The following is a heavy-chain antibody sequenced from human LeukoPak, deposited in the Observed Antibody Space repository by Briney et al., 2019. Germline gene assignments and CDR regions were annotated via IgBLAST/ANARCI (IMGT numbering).Heavy chain of an antibody. CDR1: GFSFSTYS. V-gene: IGHV3-21*06. CDR2: VTGSGTTK. CDR3: ARERQLVTDY. D-gene: IGHD6-6*01. J-gene: IGHJ4*01. Sequence: GGSLRLSCVASGFSFSTYSMNWVRQAPGKGLEWVSSVTGSGTTKYYADSVKGRFVVSRDNAKNSLYLQMNSLRAEDTAVYFCARERQLVTDYWGPGTLVTVSS.